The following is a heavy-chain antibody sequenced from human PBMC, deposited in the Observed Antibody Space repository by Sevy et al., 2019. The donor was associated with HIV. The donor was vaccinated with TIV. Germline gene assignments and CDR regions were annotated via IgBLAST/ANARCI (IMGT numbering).Heavy chain of an antibody. D-gene: IGHD2-8*02. CDR1: GGSIISNNYY. CDR3: ASPLLYWLY. V-gene: IGHV4-39*01. Sequence: SETLSLTCTVSGGSIISNNYYWGWIRQPPGKGLEWIGSISFSGNTYYSPSLKSRVTISADTSKNQFSLNLSSVTAADTAVYYCASPLLYWLYWGQGTLVTVSS. CDR2: ISFSGNT. J-gene: IGHJ4*02.